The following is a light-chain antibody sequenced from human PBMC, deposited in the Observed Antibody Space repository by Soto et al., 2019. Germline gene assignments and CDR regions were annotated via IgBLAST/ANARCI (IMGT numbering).Light chain of an antibody. Sequence: ETVMTQSPATLSVSPGERATLSCRASQSVGSKVAWYQQKPGQAPSLLIYGASTRASGIPLRFSGSGSGTEFTLTISSLQSEDFAVYYCQLYSNWPPVTFGGGTKVEIK. CDR2: GAS. CDR3: QLYSNWPPVT. J-gene: IGKJ4*01. V-gene: IGKV3-15*01. CDR1: QSVGSK.